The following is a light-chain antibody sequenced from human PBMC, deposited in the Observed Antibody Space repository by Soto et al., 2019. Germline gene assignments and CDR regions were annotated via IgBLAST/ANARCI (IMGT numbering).Light chain of an antibody. Sequence: QSALTQPASVSGSPGQSITISCSGSNSDVGGYNLVSWYQQYPGKTPKLTIYEDTKRPSGVSNRFSGSKSGNTASLTISGLQAEDEADYHCCSYAGSSTWVFGGGTKVTVL. CDR3: CSYAGSSTWV. CDR1: NSDVGGYNL. V-gene: IGLV2-23*01. J-gene: IGLJ3*02. CDR2: EDT.